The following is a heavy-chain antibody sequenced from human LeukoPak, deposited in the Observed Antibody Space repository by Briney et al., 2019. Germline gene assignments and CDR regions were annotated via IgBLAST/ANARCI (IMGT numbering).Heavy chain of an antibody. Sequence: SETLSLTCTVSGGSISSSYWSWIRQPAGKGLEWIGRIYSSGSTTYYYNPSLKSRVTMSVDTSKNQFSLKLSSVTAADTAVYYCARDPNSALWGQGTLVTVSS. J-gene: IGHJ4*02. D-gene: IGHD2-21*01. CDR3: ARDPNSAL. CDR1: GGSISSSY. V-gene: IGHV4-4*07. CDR2: IYSSGST.